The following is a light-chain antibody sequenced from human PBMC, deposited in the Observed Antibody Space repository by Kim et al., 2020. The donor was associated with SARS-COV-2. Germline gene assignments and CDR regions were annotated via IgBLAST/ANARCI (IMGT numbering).Light chain of an antibody. V-gene: IGKV3-20*01. CDR2: GTS. J-gene: IGKJ2*01. Sequence: DIVLTQSPGTLSLSPGEGATLSCRASQSLSSDFLAWYQQRPGQAPRLLIYGTSIRATGIPDRFSGSGSGTDFTLTITRLEPEDFAMYYCKRYGGSPMYTFGQGTKLEI. CDR3: KRYGGSPMYT. CDR1: QSLSSDF.